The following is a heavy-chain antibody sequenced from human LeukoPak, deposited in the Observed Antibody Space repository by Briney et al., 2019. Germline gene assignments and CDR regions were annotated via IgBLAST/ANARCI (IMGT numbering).Heavy chain of an antibody. V-gene: IGHV4-4*07. D-gene: IGHD6-13*01. J-gene: IGHJ4*02. CDR1: GGSISSYY. CDR2: IYTSGST. CDR3: AREVVQRRQQLDGFDY. Sequence: SETLSLTCTVSGGSISSYYWSWIRQPAGKGLEWIGRIYTSGSTNYNPSLKSRVTMSVDTSKNQFSLQLNSVTPEDTAVYYCAREVVQRRQQLDGFDYWGQGTLVTVSS.